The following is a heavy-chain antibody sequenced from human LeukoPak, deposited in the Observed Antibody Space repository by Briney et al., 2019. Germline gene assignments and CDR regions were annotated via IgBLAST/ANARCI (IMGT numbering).Heavy chain of an antibody. CDR1: GFGFSSYE. V-gene: IGHV3-48*03. J-gene: IGHJ3*02. Sequence: PGGSLRLSCAASGFGFSSYEMNWVRQAPGKGLEWVSYISSSGSTIYYADSVKGRFTISRDNAKNSLYLQMNSLRAEDTAVYYCARAVYSGGMRGAFDIWGQGTMVTVCS. CDR3: ARAVYSGGMRGAFDI. CDR2: ISSSGSTI. D-gene: IGHD2-15*01.